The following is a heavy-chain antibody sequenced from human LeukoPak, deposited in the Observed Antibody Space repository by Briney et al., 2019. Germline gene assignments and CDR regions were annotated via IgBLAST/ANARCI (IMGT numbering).Heavy chain of an antibody. CDR1: GGSISSGNYY. D-gene: IGHD2-15*01. CDR2: IYTSGST. V-gene: IGHV4-61*02. J-gene: IGHJ3*02. CDR3: ARVGDGWAFDI. Sequence: SSETLSLTCTVSGGSISSGNYYWTWIRQPAGKGLEWIGRIYTSGSTNYNSSLKSRVTISVDTSKNQFSLELSSVTAADTAVYYCARVGDGWAFDIWGQGTMVTVSS.